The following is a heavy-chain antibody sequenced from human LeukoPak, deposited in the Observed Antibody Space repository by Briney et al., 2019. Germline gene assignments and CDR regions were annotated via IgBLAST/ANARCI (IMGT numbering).Heavy chain of an antibody. CDR3: DRDSGSGLDY. Sequence: SETLSLTCTVSGGSISSGVYYWSWSRQPPGKGLEWIGYIYYSGSTYYNPSLKSRVTISVDTSKNQFSLKLSSVTAADTAVYYCDRDSGSGLDYWGQGTLVTVSS. D-gene: IGHD2-15*01. CDR2: IYYSGST. CDR1: GGSISSGVYY. V-gene: IGHV4-30-4*08. J-gene: IGHJ4*02.